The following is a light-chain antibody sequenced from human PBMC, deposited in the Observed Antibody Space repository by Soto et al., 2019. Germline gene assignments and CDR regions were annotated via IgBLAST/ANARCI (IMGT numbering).Light chain of an antibody. CDR2: AAS. CDR1: QGIRNF. Sequence: DIQMTQSPTSLSASVGDRVTITCRASQGIRNFVAWYQQKPGKAPKLLIYAASTLQSGVPSRFSGSGSGTGFTLTINDLQPEDVATYSCQKYSSVPVFGPGAKVEIK. V-gene: IGKV1-27*01. J-gene: IGKJ3*01. CDR3: QKYSSVPV.